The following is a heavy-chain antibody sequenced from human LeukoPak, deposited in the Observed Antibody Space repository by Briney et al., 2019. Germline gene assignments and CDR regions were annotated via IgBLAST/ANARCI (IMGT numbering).Heavy chain of an antibody. J-gene: IGHJ4*02. D-gene: IGHD6-13*01. Sequence: SETLSLTCTVSGVSISNYDWSWIRQPAGKGLEWIGRIYNTGSPNYNPSLKSRVTMSVDTSKNQFSLKLTSATAADTAVYYCARLAAGGTWWGQGTLVTVSS. CDR2: IYNTGSP. CDR3: ARLAAGGTW. CDR1: GVSISNYD. V-gene: IGHV4-4*07.